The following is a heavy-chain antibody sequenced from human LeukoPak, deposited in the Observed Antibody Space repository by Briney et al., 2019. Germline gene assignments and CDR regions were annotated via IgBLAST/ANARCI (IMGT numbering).Heavy chain of an antibody. D-gene: IGHD4-11*01. CDR2: MDLDGSEK. Sequence: PGGSLRLSCAASGFSFSSYWMSWVRQAPGKGPEWVANMDLDGSEKYYGDSVQGRFTILRDNAKNSLYLQMNSLRAEDTAVYYCAREDHSKYEYWGQGALVIVSS. J-gene: IGHJ4*02. CDR3: AREDHSKYEY. CDR1: GFSFSSYW. V-gene: IGHV3-7*01.